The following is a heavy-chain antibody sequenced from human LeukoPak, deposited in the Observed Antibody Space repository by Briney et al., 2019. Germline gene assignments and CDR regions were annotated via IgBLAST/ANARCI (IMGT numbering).Heavy chain of an antibody. CDR3: ARYLATSYYYYYYLDV. D-gene: IGHD5-12*01. CDR1: GFSFSVHS. V-gene: IGHV3-48*04. J-gene: IGHJ6*03. CDR2: VSDGSTPT. Sequence: PGGSLRLSCAASGFSFSVHSMNWVRQAPGRGLEWVAFVSDGSTPTYYADSVRGRFTISRDNAENSLYLQMNSLRAEDTAVYYCARYLATSYYYYYYLDVWGKGTTVTVSS.